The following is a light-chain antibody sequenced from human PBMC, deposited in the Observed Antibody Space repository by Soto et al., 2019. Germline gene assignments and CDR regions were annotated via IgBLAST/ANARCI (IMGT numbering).Light chain of an antibody. J-gene: IGLJ1*01. Sequence: QSALTQPASVSGSPGQSITISCTGTSSDVGAYNFVSWYQQHPGIVPKLLIYEVTNRPSGVSHRFSGSKSGNTASLTISGLQAEDEADYYCNSYTTTSTYVFGTGTKVTVL. CDR2: EVT. V-gene: IGLV2-14*01. CDR1: SSDVGAYNF. CDR3: NSYTTTSTYV.